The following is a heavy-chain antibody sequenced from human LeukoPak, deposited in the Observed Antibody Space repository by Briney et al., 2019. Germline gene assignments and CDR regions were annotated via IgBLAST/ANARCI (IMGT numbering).Heavy chain of an antibody. Sequence: GASVKVSCKASGYTFTSYGISWVRQAPGQGLEWMGWISAYNGNTNCAQKLQGRVTMTTDTSMSTAYMELRSLRSDDTAVYYCARVMAYDSSGYRYYFDYWGQGTLVTVSS. CDR2: ISAYNGNT. CDR3: ARVMAYDSSGYRYYFDY. D-gene: IGHD3-22*01. CDR1: GYTFTSYG. V-gene: IGHV1-18*01. J-gene: IGHJ4*02.